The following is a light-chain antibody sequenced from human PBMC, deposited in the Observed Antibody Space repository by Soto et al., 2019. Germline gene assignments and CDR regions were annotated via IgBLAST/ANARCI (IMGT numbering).Light chain of an antibody. CDR3: QQSYSTLSIT. CDR2: SAS. CDR1: QGISSF. Sequence: AIRMTQSPSSFSASTGDRVTITCRACQGISSFLAWYQQKPGKAPELLIYSASTLQSGVPSRFSGSGSGTDFTLTIKSLQPEDFATYYCQQSYSTLSITFGQGTRLEI. J-gene: IGKJ5*01. V-gene: IGKV1-8*01.